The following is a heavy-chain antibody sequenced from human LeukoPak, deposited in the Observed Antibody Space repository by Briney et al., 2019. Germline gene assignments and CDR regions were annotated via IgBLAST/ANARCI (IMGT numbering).Heavy chain of an antibody. CDR2: IYYSGST. J-gene: IGHJ3*02. Sequence: SETLSLTCTVSGVPISSYYWIWIRQPPGKGLEWMGYIYYSGSTNYNPSLKSRVTISVDTSKNQFSLKLSSVTAADTAVYYCARELTYYYDSSGAFDIWGQGTMVTVSS. CDR1: GVPISSYY. V-gene: IGHV4-59*01. D-gene: IGHD3-22*01. CDR3: ARELTYYYDSSGAFDI.